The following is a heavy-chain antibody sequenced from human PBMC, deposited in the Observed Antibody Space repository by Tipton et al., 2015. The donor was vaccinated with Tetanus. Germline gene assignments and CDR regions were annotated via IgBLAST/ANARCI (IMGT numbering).Heavy chain of an antibody. Sequence: TLSLTCAVSGGSITSDNHYWSWIRQPPGKGLEWIAYIYYSGRTNYNPSLKSRVTILVDTSKSQFSLQLTSVTAADTAVYYCARTTRRWLHPDNWGQGTLVTVSS. CDR3: ARTTRRWLHPDN. CDR2: IYYSGRT. J-gene: IGHJ4*02. CDR1: GGSITSDNHY. V-gene: IGHV4-61*01. D-gene: IGHD5-24*01.